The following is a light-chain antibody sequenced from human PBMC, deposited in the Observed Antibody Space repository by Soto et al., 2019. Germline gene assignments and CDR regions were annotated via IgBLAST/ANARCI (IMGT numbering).Light chain of an antibody. J-gene: IGKJ1*01. Sequence: EIVMTQSPATLSVSPGETATLSCRASQYVSNKVAWYQQKPGQAPRLLILGASTRATGVPARFSGSGSGTDFTLTISSLQAEDVAVYYCHQYYSSPHTFGQGTKVDIK. V-gene: IGKV3-15*01. CDR3: HQYYSSPHT. CDR1: QYVSNK. CDR2: GAS.